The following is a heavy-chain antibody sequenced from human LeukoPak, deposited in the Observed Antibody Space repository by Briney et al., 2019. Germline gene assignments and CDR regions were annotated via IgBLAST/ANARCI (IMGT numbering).Heavy chain of an antibody. D-gene: IGHD6-13*01. Sequence: SETLSLTCTVSGGSISSGDYYWSWIRQPPGKGLEWIGYIYYSGSTYYNPSLKSRVTISVDTSKNQFPLKLSSVTAADTAVYYCARGPSSWGRYYFDYWGQGTLVTVSS. CDR3: ARGPSSWGRYYFDY. CDR2: IYYSGST. V-gene: IGHV4-30-4*01. CDR1: GGSISSGDYY. J-gene: IGHJ4*02.